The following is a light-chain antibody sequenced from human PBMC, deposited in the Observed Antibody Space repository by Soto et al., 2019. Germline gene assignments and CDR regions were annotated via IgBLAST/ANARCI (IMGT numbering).Light chain of an antibody. J-gene: IGKJ4*01. CDR3: QQYNQWPVT. CDR2: GAS. V-gene: IGKV3-15*01. Sequence: EIVMTQSPVTLSVSPGERVTLPCRASQSVSSHVAWYQQKPGQTPRILIYGASTRATGIPARFSGSGSGTEFTLTISSLQSEDFAVYYCQQYNQWPVTFGRGTKVEIK. CDR1: QSVSSH.